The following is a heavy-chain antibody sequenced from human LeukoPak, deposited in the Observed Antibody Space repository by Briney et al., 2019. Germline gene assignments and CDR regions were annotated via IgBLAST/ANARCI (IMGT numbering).Heavy chain of an antibody. CDR1: GFTFSSYW. Sequence: GGSLRLSCAASGFTFSSYWMSWVRQAPGKGLEWVANIKQDGSEKYYVDSVKGRFTISRDNAKNSLYLQMNSLRAEDTAVYYCAKVGYGSGRFEDYWGQGTLVTVSS. CDR2: IKQDGSEK. J-gene: IGHJ4*02. V-gene: IGHV3-7*01. CDR3: AKVGYGSGRFEDY. D-gene: IGHD3-10*01.